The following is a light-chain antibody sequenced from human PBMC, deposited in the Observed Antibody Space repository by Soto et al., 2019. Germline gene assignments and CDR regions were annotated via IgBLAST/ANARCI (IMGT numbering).Light chain of an antibody. V-gene: IGKV1-39*01. CDR2: AAS. J-gene: IGKJ1*01. Sequence: DIQMTQSPSSLSASVVDRVTITCRASQSISTYLHWYQQKPGKAPNLLIYAASTLQSGVPSRFSGSGSGTDFTLTINRLQPDDFATYYCQQYDTYWTFGQGTKVDIK. CDR3: QQYDTYWT. CDR1: QSISTY.